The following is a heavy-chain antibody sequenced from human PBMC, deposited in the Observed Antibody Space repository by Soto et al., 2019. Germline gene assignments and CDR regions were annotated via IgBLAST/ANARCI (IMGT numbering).Heavy chain of an antibody. D-gene: IGHD3-3*01. CDR1: GFTFGTYG. J-gene: IGHJ4*02. V-gene: IGHV3-23*01. CDR3: AKDKERGGYDSDFDS. Sequence: EVPPLESGGGLIQPGGSVRVSCEASGFTFGTYGMGWVRQAPGKGLEWVSTITGGNTYYAASVRGRFTISRDNYKNTLYLQMSSLRAEDTALYYCAKDKERGGYDSDFDSWGQGTLVTVSS. CDR2: ITGGNT.